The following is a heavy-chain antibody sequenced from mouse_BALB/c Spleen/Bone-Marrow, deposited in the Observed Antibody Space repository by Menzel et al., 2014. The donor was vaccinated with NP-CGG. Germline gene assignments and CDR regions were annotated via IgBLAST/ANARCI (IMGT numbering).Heavy chain of an antibody. CDR2: IYYSGTI. J-gene: IGHJ4*01. Sequence: EVMLVESGPGLVKPSQTVSLTCTVTGISITTGHYRWSWIRQFPGNKLEWIGYIYYSGTITYNPSLTSRTTITRDTSKNQFFLEMNSLTAEDTATSYCARDGGLRGYAMDYWGQGTTVTVSS. D-gene: IGHD2-4*01. CDR3: ARDGGLRGYAMDY. CDR1: GISITTGHYR. V-gene: IGHV3-5*02.